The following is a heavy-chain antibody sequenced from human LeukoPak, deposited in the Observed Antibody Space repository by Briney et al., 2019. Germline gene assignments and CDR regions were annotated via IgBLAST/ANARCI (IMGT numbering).Heavy chain of an antibody. CDR2: ISGSGGTT. J-gene: IGHJ5*02. Sequence: GASLRLSCAASGFTFNNYDMNWVRQAPGKGLEWVSAISGSGGTTYYAGSVKGRFTISRDNSKNTLYLQMNSLRVEDTAVYYCAKDRVAVADTVRYNWFDPWGQGTLVTVSS. D-gene: IGHD6-19*01. CDR1: GFTFNNYD. CDR3: AKDRVAVADTVRYNWFDP. V-gene: IGHV3-23*01.